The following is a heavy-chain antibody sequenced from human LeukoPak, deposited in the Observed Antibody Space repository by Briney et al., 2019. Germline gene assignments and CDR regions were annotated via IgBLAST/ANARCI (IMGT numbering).Heavy chain of an antibody. J-gene: IGHJ4*02. Sequence: GGSLRLSCAASGFTFSSYGMHWVCQAPGKGLEWVAFIRYDGSNKYYADSVKGRFTISRDNSKNTLYLQMNSLRAEDTAVYYCARTGEGSGSNYFDYWGQGTLVTVSS. D-gene: IGHD3-10*01. CDR3: ARTGEGSGSNYFDY. CDR2: IRYDGSNK. V-gene: IGHV3-30*02. CDR1: GFTFSSYG.